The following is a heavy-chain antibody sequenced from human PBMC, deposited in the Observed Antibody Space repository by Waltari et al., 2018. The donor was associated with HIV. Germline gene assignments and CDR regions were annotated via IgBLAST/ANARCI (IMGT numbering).Heavy chain of an antibody. V-gene: IGHV3-66*01. CDR1: GFTVNRNH. D-gene: IGHD1-26*01. CDR3: VRDSGSHYGMDV. J-gene: IGHJ6*02. CDR2: IYSVGGT. Sequence: EVQLVESGGGLVQPGGSLRLSCAASGFTVNRNHMNWVRQAPGKGLECVSIIYSVGGTNYADSVKGRLTISRDISKNTLYLQMNNLRAEDTGVYYCVRDSGSHYGMDVWGQGTTVTVSS.